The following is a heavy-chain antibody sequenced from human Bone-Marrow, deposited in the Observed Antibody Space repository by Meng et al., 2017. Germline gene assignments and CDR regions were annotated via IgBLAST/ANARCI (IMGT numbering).Heavy chain of an antibody. V-gene: IGHV4-34*01. J-gene: IGHJ4*02. CDR2: INHSGSA. D-gene: IGHD4-17*01. CDR1: GGPFSGYY. Sequence: GSLRPPCAAHGGPFSGYYWSWSRQPPGKGLEWIGEINHSGSANYNPSLKSRVTISVDTSKNQFSLKPSSVTAADTAVYYCARGLPHYGDYGGGVQYYFDYWGQGTLVTVSS. CDR3: ARGLPHYGDYGGGVQYYFDY.